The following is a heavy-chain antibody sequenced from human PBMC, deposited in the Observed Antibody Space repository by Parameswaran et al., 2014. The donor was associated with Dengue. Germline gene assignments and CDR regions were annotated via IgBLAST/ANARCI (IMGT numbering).Heavy chain of an antibody. CDR2: IYYSGST. D-gene: IGHD3-22*01. V-gene: IGHV4-59*12. CDR3: ARGHRGYYDSSGYFDY. CDR1: GGSISSYY. Sequence: LTCTVSGGSISSYYWSWIRQPPGKGLEWIGYIYYSGSTNYNPSLKSRVTISVDKSKNQFSLKLNSVTAADTAVYYCARGHRGYYDSSGYFDYWGQGTLVTVSS. J-gene: IGHJ4*02.